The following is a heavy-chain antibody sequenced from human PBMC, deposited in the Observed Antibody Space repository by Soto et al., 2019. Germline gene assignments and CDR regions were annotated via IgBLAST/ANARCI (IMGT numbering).Heavy chain of an antibody. CDR3: AREQYNWNDVFDY. J-gene: IGHJ4*02. CDR1: GFTFSSYA. CDR2: ISSNGGST. V-gene: IGHV3-64*01. Sequence: PGGSLRLSCAASGFTFSSYAMHWVRQAPGKGLEYVSAISSNGGSTYYANSVKGRFTISRDNSKNTLYLQMGSLRAEDMAVYYCAREQYNWNDVFDYWGQGTLVTVS. D-gene: IGHD1-1*01.